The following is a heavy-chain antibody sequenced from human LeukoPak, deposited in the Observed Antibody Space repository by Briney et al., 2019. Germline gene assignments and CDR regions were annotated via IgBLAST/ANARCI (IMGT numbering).Heavy chain of an antibody. D-gene: IGHD6-19*01. Sequence: GGSLRLSCAASGFTFSSYAMNWVRQAPGKGLEWVSGISSGGTSTYFADSVKGRFTISRDNPKNTLYLQMNSLRAEDTAVYYCAKLRASGSGCSNYWGQGTLVTVSS. V-gene: IGHV3-23*01. CDR1: GFTFSSYA. J-gene: IGHJ4*02. CDR3: AKLRASGSGCSNY. CDR2: ISSGGTST.